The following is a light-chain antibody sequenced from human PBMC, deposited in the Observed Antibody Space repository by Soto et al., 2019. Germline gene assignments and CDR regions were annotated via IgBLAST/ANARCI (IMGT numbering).Light chain of an antibody. CDR2: WAS. CDR3: QQYYTLPLT. V-gene: IGKV4-1*01. J-gene: IGKJ4*01. CDR1: QSVLFTSNNKNY. Sequence: DIVMSQSTDCLAVSLGESATINGESSQSVLFTSNNKNYLAWYQQKPGQPPKLLLSWASARESGVPERFSGSGSGTLFTLSISSLQAEDVAVYYCQQYYTLPLTFGGGTKVDIK.